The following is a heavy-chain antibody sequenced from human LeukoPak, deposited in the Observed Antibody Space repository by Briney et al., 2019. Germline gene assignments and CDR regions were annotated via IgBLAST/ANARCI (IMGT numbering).Heavy chain of an antibody. CDR1: GFTFSNYG. CDR3: AKGKGLFDY. Sequence: GGSLRLSCAASGFTFSNYGMHWVRQAPGKGLEWVAFMWYEGTNKYYADSVKGRFTISRDNSKSTLYLQMNSLRAEDTAVYYCAKGKGLFDYWGQGTLVTVSS. CDR2: MWYEGTNK. V-gene: IGHV3-30*02. J-gene: IGHJ4*02.